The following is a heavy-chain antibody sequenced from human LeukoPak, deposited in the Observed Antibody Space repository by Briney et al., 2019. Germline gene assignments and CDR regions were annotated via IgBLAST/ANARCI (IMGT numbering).Heavy chain of an antibody. D-gene: IGHD6-19*01. CDR3: AREAVATHLNYYYYYYMDV. CDR2: IYYSGST. Sequence: SETLSLTCTVSGGSISSSSYYWGWIRQPPGKGLEWIGSIYYSGSTYYNPSLKSRVTISVDTSKNQFSLKLSSVTAADTAVYYCAREAVATHLNYYYYYYMDVWGKGTTVTVSS. J-gene: IGHJ6*03. V-gene: IGHV4-39*02. CDR1: GGSISSSSYY.